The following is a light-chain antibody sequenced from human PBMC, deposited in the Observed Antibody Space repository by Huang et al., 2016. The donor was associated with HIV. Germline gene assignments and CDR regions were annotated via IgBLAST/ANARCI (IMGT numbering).Light chain of an antibody. V-gene: IGKV3-15*01. Sequence: EIVMTQSPATLSVSPGERGTLSCRASQTINTNLAWYQQTPGQAPRLLISGSSTRATGIPARCGGSGSGTDFSLTISSLQSEDAAVYYCQQYDSWPGTFGQGTKLEIK. CDR1: QTINTN. J-gene: IGKJ2*01. CDR2: GSS. CDR3: QQYDSWPGT.